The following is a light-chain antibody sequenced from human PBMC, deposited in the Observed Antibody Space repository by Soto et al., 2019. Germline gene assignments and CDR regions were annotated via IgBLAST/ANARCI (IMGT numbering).Light chain of an antibody. Sequence: QSALTQPASVSGSPGQSITISCTGTXSDXGGYNYVSWYQQYPGKAPKLMIYDVSNRPSGVSNRFSGSKSGNTASLTISGLQAEDEADYFCSSYTSSSTLVVFGGGTKLTVL. CDR2: DVS. J-gene: IGLJ2*01. CDR1: XSDXGGYNY. V-gene: IGLV2-14*01. CDR3: SSYTSSSTLVV.